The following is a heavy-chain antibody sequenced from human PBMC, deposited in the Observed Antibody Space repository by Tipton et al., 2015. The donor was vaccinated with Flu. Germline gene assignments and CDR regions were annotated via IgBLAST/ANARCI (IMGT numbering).Heavy chain of an antibody. Sequence: GLVKPSETLSLTCAVYSGSFSGYYWSWIRQPPGKGLEWIGEINHSGSTNYNPSLKSRVTISVDTSKNQFSLKLSSVTAADTAVYYCARVVPPPGATAHPFDYWGQGTLVTVSS. J-gene: IGHJ4*02. CDR2: INHSGST. V-gene: IGHV4-34*01. D-gene: IGHD1-26*01. CDR1: SGSFSGYY. CDR3: ARVVPPPGATAHPFDY.